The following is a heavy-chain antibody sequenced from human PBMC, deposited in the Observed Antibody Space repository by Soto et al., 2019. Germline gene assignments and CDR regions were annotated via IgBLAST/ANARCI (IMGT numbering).Heavy chain of an antibody. V-gene: IGHV3-30-3*01. D-gene: IGHD2-15*01. CDR2: VSFDGSNE. CDR1: GFTFSGFA. J-gene: IGHJ3*02. Sequence: QVQLAESGGGVVQPGRSLRLSCAASGFTFSGFAIHWVRQAPGKGLEWVSTVSFDGSNEYYADSVKGRFTISRDNSKNTLSLQMSSLRAEDTAVYYCARDQRYCSGGTCYSGHAFDIWGQGTMVTVSS. CDR3: ARDQRYCSGGTCYSGHAFDI.